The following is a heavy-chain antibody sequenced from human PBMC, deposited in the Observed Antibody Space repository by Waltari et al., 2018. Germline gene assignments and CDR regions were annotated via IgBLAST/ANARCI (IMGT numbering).Heavy chain of an antibody. D-gene: IGHD6-6*01. J-gene: IGHJ6*03. V-gene: IGHV4-34*01. CDR2: INHSGST. CDR1: GGSFSGYY. Sequence: QVQLQQWGAGLLKPSETLSLTCAVYGGSFSGYYWSWIRQPPGKGLEWIGEINHSGSTNYNPSLKRRVTISVDTSKNQFSLKLSSVTAADTAVYYCARGGGAARPYYYYYMDVWGKGTTVTVSS. CDR3: ARGGGAARPYYYYYMDV.